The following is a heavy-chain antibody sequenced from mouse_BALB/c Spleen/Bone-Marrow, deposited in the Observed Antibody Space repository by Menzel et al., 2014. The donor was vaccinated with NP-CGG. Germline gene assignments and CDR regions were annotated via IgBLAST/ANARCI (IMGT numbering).Heavy chain of an antibody. Sequence: EVQLQQSGGGLVQPGGPLRLSCATSGFTFTDYYMNWVRQPPGKALEWLGFIRNKANGYTTEYSASVKSRFTISRDNSQNILYLQMNTLRADDSATYYCARDKGRVFFDYWGQGATLTVST. V-gene: IGHV7-3*02. CDR2: IRNKANGYTT. CDR3: ARDKGRVFFDY. CDR1: GFTFTDYY. J-gene: IGHJ2*01.